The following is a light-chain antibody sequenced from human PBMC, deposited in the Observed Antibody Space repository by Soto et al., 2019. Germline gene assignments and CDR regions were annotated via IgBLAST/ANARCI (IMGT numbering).Light chain of an antibody. CDR1: QGLSNY. CDR3: QKYNSAPYT. Sequence: DIQMTQSPASLSAAVGDRVTIACRARQGLSNYLASYQQKPGKVPKLLIYAPATLQSGVPSRFSGSGSGTDFTLTISSLQPEDVATYYCQKYNSAPYTFGHGTQLQIK. J-gene: IGKJ2*01. CDR2: APA. V-gene: IGKV1-27*01.